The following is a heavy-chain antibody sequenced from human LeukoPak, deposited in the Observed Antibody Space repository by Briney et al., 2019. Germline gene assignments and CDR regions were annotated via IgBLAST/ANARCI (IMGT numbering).Heavy chain of an antibody. CDR3: FARAFWSGYYTGDY. CDR1: GYTLTELS. CDR2: FDPEDGET. D-gene: IGHD3-3*01. J-gene: IGHJ4*02. V-gene: IGHV1-24*01. Sequence: ASVKVSCKVSGYTLTELSMHWVRQAPGKGLEWMGGFDPEDGETIYAQKFQGRVTMTEDTSTDTAYMELSSLRSEDTAVYYCFARAFWSGYYTGDYWGQGTLVTVSP.